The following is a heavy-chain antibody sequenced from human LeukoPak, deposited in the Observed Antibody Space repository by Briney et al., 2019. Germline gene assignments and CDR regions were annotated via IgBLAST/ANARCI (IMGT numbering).Heavy chain of an antibody. V-gene: IGHV4-59*11. J-gene: IGHJ4*02. Sequence: TSETLSLTCIVSGGSISSHYWTWIRQPPGKGLEYIGYIYYSGNTNYNPSLKSRVTISVDRSKNQFSLKLTSVTAEDTAVYYGARINSGWYFDYWGRGTLVTVSS. CDR1: GGSISSHY. D-gene: IGHD6-19*01. CDR3: ARINSGWYFDY. CDR2: IYYSGNT.